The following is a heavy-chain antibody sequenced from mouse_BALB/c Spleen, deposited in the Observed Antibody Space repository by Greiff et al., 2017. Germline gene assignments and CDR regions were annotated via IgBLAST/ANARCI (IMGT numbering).Heavy chain of an antibody. CDR2: IYPSDSYT. CDR3: TRIYYDYDGTVYAMDY. D-gene: IGHD2-4*01. CDR1: GYTFTSYW. J-gene: IGHJ4*01. Sequence: QVQLQQPGAELVRPGASVKLSCKASGYTFTSYWINWVKQRPGQGLEWIGNIYPSDSYTNYNQKFKDKATLTVDKSSSTAYMQLSSPTSEDSAVYYCTRIYYDYDGTVYAMDYWGQGTSVTVSS. V-gene: IGHV1-69*02.